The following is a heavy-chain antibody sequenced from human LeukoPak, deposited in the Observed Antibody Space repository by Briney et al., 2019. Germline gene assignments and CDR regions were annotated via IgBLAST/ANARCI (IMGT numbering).Heavy chain of an antibody. D-gene: IGHD3-22*01. CDR3: ARAPGDYYDSSGYGYYYYYMDV. CDR2: IYYSGST. V-gene: IGHV4-39*07. CDR1: GGSISSSSYY. J-gene: IGHJ6*03. Sequence: SETLSLTCTVSGGSISSSSYYWGWIRQPPGKGLEWIGSIYYSGSTNYNPSLKSRVTISVDTSKNQFSLKLSSVTAADTAVYYCARAPGDYYDSSGYGYYYYYMDVWGKGTTVTVSS.